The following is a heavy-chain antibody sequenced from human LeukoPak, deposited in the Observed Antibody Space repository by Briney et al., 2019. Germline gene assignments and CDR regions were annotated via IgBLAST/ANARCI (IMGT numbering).Heavy chain of an antibody. CDR3: AGDQWLLRGGDHDAFDI. V-gene: IGHV4-59*12. Sequence: SEALSLTRIVSVGSLSTYYPSWIPPPPGKGRECSGYIYYSGNTNYNPSLQRRVTMSVETSMNQFSLKLKSVTAAATAVYYFAGDQWLLRGGDHDAFDIWGQGTMVTVSS. CDR2: IYYSGNT. CDR1: VGSLSTYY. D-gene: IGHD6-19*01. J-gene: IGHJ3*02.